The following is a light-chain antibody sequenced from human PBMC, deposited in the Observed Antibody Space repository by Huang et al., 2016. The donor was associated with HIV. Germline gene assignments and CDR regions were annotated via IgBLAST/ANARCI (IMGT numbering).Light chain of an antibody. CDR2: GAS. J-gene: IGKJ2*01. V-gene: IGKV1-27*01. Sequence: DIQMTQSPSSLSTSIGDRVTITCRASQGISNYLAWYQQNPGKVPKLLIYGASTLQSRVPSRFSGSGSGTDFTLTISSLQPEDVATYYCQGYYSAPYTFGQGTKLEIK. CDR3: QGYYSAPYT. CDR1: QGISNY.